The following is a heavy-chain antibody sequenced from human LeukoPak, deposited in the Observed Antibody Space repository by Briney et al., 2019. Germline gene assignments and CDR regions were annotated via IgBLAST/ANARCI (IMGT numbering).Heavy chain of an antibody. CDR1: GYTFTSYG. D-gene: IGHD3-10*01. V-gene: IGHV1-18*01. CDR3: ARVSHYYGSEIEY. Sequence: ASVKVSCKASGYTFTSYGITWLRQAPGQGREWMGWISAYNGNTNYAQKVQGRVTMTTDTSTSTAYMELRSLRSDDTAVYYCARVSHYYGSEIEYWGQGTLVTVSS. J-gene: IGHJ4*02. CDR2: ISAYNGNT.